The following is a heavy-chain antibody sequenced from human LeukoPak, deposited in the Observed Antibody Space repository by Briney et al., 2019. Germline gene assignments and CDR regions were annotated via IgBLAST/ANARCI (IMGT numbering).Heavy chain of an antibody. D-gene: IGHD3-10*01. CDR2: IYTSGST. Sequence: PSETLSLTCTVSGGSISSYYWSWLRQPAGKGLEWIGRIYTSGSTNYNPSLKSRVTISVDTSKNQFSLKLSSVTAADTAVYYCARVIRDGEYYFDYWGQGTLVTVSS. CDR1: GGSISSYY. J-gene: IGHJ4*02. V-gene: IGHV4-4*07. CDR3: ARVIRDGEYYFDY.